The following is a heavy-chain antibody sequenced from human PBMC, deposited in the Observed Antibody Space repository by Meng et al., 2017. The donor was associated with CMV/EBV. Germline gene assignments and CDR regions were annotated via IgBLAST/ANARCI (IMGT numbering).Heavy chain of an antibody. V-gene: IGHV4-34*01. J-gene: IGHJ4*02. CDR2: INHSGSA. CDR1: GGSFSAYC. Sequence: SETLSLTCAVYGGSFSAYCWSWIRQPPGKGLEWIGEINHSGSANYNSSLKSRVTISVDTSKNHFSLRLSSVTAADTAVYFCGTGRGDAWELLGDWGQGTLVTVSS. D-gene: IGHD1-26*01. CDR3: GTGRGDAWELLGD.